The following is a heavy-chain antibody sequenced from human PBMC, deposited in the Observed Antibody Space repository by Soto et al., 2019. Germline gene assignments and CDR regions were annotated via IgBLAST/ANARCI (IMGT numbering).Heavy chain of an antibody. D-gene: IGHD4-17*01. CDR1: GYTFTSYA. V-gene: IGHV1-3*01. Sequence: ASVKVSFKASGYTFTSYAMHWVRQAPGQRLEWMGWINAGNGNTKYSQKFQGRVTITRDTSASTAYMELSSPRSEDTAVYYCATVGTTVTSRAFDIWGQGTMVTVSS. CDR2: INAGNGNT. CDR3: ATVGTTVTSRAFDI. J-gene: IGHJ3*02.